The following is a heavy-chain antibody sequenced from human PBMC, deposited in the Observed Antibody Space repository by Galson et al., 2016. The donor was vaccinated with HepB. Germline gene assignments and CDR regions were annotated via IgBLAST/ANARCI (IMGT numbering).Heavy chain of an antibody. CDR2: IYSGGST. J-gene: IGHJ3*02. CDR3: ARRWKGMATITDAFDI. CDR1: GFTVSSNY. D-gene: IGHD5-24*01. V-gene: IGHV3-53*01. Sequence: SLRLSCAASGFTVSSNYMSWVRQAPGKGLEWVSLIYSGGSTYYADSVKGRFTISRDNSKKTVYLQMNTLRAEDTAVYYCARRWKGMATITDAFDIWGQGTMVTVSS.